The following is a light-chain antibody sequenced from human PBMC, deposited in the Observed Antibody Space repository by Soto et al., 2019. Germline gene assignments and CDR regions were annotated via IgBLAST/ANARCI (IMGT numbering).Light chain of an antibody. Sequence: PVLTQSPSASASLGASVKLTCTLSSGHSNYAIAWHQQQSEKGPRYLMKLNSDGSQSKGDGIPDRFSGSSSGAERYLTISSLQSEDEADYYCQTWGSGIVVFGGGTKLTVL. CDR2: LNSDGSQ. J-gene: IGLJ2*01. CDR1: SGHSNYA. CDR3: QTWGSGIVV. V-gene: IGLV4-69*01.